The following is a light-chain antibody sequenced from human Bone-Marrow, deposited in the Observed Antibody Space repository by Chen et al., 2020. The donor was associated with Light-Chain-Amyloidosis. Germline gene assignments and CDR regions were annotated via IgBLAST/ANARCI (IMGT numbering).Light chain of an antibody. Sequence: QSALTQPASVSGSPGQSITISCTGTSSDVGGDNHVSWYQQHPDKAPKLMIYEVTNRPSWVPDRFSGSKSDNTASLTISGLQTDDEADYFCSSYTMTNTLVFGSGTRVTVL. CDR2: EVT. CDR3: SSYTMTNTLV. V-gene: IGLV2-14*01. J-gene: IGLJ1*01. CDR1: SSDVGGDNH.